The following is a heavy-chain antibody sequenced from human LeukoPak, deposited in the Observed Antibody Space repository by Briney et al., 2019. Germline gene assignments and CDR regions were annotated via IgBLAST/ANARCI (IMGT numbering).Heavy chain of an antibody. D-gene: IGHD2-21*02. CDR1: GGSISSVY. CDR2: IHYSGST. Sequence: PSETLSLTCTVSGGSISSVYWIWIRQSPGKGLEWIGYIHYSGSTNYSPSLKSRATISLDTSKNQFSLKLSSVTAADTAVYYCASVPPGRTAYARNWGQGILVTVSS. CDR3: ASVPPGRTAYARN. V-gene: IGHV4-59*01. J-gene: IGHJ4*02.